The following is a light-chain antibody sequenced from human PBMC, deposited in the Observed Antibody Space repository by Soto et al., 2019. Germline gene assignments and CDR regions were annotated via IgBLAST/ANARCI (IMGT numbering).Light chain of an antibody. V-gene: IGKV1-17*01. CDR3: LLLNPYPRT. CDR2: AAA. CDR1: QYIRND. Sequence: DIHMTQTPSSLSTSVPDRFTITCPASQYIRNDLAWYQQKAGKAPKRLIYAAASLQSGVPSRFSGSGSGTEFTLTISSLQPEDFATDYCLLLNPYPRTFGQGTTVDI. J-gene: IGKJ1*01.